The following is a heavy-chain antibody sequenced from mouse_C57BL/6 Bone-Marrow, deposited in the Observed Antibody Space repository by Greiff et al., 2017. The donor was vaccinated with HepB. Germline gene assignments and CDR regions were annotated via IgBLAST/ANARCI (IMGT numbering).Heavy chain of an antibody. CDR3: ARSANYGGAMDY. CDR2: IYPGSGNT. Sequence: VQLKESGAELVRPGASVKLSCKASGYTFTDYYINWVKQRPGQGLEWIARIYPGSGNTYYNEKFKGKATLTAEKSSSTAYMQLSSLTSEDSAVYFCARSANYGGAMDYWGQGTSVTVSS. V-gene: IGHV1-76*01. D-gene: IGHD1-1*01. J-gene: IGHJ4*01. CDR1: GYTFTDYY.